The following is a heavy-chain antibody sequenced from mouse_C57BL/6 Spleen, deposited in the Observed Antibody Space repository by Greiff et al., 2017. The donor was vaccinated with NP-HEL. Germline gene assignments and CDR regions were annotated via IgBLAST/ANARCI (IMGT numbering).Heavy chain of an antibody. Sequence: VKVVESGAELVKPGASVKISCKASGYAFSSYWMNWVKQRPGKGLEWIGQIYPGDGDTNYNGKFKGKATLTADKSSSTAYMQLSSLTSEDSAVYFCARADYSHYLYFDVWGTGTTVTVAS. V-gene: IGHV1-80*01. CDR1: GYAFSSYW. D-gene: IGHD2-12*01. CDR3: ARADYSHYLYFDV. J-gene: IGHJ1*03. CDR2: IYPGDGDT.